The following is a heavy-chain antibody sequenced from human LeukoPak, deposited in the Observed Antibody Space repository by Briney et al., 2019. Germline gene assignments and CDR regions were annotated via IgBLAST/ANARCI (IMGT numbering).Heavy chain of an antibody. D-gene: IGHD2-2*01. Sequence: TSETLSRTCAVDGGSFSGYYWSWIRQPPGKELEWIGEINHSGSTNYNPSLKSRVTISVDTSKNQFSLKLSSVTAADTAVYYCARVIVVVPAAYDAFDIWGQGTMVAVSS. J-gene: IGHJ3*02. CDR3: ARVIVVVPAAYDAFDI. CDR1: GGSFSGYY. CDR2: INHSGST. V-gene: IGHV4-34*01.